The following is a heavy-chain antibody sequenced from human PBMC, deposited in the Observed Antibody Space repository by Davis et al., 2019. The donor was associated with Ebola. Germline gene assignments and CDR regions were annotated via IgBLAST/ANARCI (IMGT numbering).Heavy chain of an antibody. V-gene: IGHV1-2*04. CDR3: AREAADHRGIDF. J-gene: IGHJ4*02. CDR1: GYTFTGFY. D-gene: IGHD1-14*01. CDR2: INPNTGGT. Sequence: AASVTVSCKASGYTFTGFYIHWARQAPGQGLEWLGWINPNTGGTNLAQKFQGWVTMTRDTSTSTAYMQLNRLRSDDSAMYYCAREAADHRGIDFWGQGTMVTVSS.